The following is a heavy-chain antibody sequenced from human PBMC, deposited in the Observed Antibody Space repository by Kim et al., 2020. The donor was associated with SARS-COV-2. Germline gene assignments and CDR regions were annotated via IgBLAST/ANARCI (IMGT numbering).Heavy chain of an antibody. V-gene: IGHV1-69*13. CDR2: IIPIFGTA. CDR1: GGTFSSYA. J-gene: IGHJ6*02. Sequence: SVKVSCKASGGTFSSYAISWVRQAPGQGLEWMGGIIPIFGTANYAQKFQGRVTITADESTSTAYMELSSLRSEDTAVYYCARATYYDFWSGYGGMDVWGQGTTVTVSS. CDR3: ARATYYDFWSGYGGMDV. D-gene: IGHD3-3*01.